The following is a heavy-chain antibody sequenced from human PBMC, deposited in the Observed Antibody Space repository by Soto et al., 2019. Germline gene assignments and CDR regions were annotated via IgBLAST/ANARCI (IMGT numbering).Heavy chain of an antibody. D-gene: IGHD2-2*01. V-gene: IGHV3-30*18. CDR2: ISYDGSNK. J-gene: IGHJ4*02. Sequence: GGSLRLSCAASGFTFSSYGMHWVRQAPGKGLEWVAVISYDGSNKYYADSVKGRFTISRDNSKNTLYLQMNSLRAEDTAVYYCAKGHAAYCSSTSCYAGGLSGLDYWGQGTLVTVSS. CDR3: AKGHAAYCSSTSCYAGGLSGLDY. CDR1: GFTFSSYG.